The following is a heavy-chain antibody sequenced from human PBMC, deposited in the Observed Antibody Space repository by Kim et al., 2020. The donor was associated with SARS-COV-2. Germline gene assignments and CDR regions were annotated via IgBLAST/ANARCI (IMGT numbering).Heavy chain of an antibody. CDR1: GFTFSSYW. Sequence: GGSLRLSCAASGFTFSSYWMSWVRQAPGKGLEWVANIKQDGSEKYYVDSVKGRFTISRDNAKNSLYLQMNSLRAEDTAVYYCARDYDILTGYYPYYYYYGMDVWGQGTTVTVSS. CDR3: ARDYDILTGYYPYYYYYGMDV. V-gene: IGHV3-7*01. D-gene: IGHD3-9*01. J-gene: IGHJ6*02. CDR2: IKQDGSEK.